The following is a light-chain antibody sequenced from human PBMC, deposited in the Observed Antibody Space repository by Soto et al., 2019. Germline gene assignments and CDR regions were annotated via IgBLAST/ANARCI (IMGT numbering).Light chain of an antibody. CDR3: QQLYSYSS. J-gene: IGKJ5*01. CDR2: AAS. CDR1: QDIGRY. Sequence: DIQLTQSPSFVSASVGERVTITCRASQDIGRYLAWYQQKPGEAPKLLISAASTLQSGVPSRFSGSGSGTEFTFTFSYLLHDDFATDYCQQLYSYSSFGQGTRLE. V-gene: IGKV1-9*01.